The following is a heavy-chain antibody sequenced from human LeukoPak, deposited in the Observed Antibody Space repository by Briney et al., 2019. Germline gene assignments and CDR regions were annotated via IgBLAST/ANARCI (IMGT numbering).Heavy chain of an antibody. CDR2: IFRSGSGDI. V-gene: IGHV4-38-2*01. CDR1: GFFKSGCHY. CDR3: ARAYCTGTNCYHVDI. J-gene: IGHJ4*02. D-gene: IGHD2-2*01. Sequence: SETLSLTCDVSGFFKSGCHYWAWIRQTPGKGLEWIGGIFRSGSGDIYYNPSLKSRLTMSVDTSKNQFYLSLNSVAATDTAVYFCARAYCTGTNCYHVDIWGQGILVTVSS.